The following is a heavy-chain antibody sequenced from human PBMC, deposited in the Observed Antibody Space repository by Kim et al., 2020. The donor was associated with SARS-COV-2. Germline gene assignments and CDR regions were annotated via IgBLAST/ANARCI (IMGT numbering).Heavy chain of an antibody. CDR3: AKDFGAATVDYFDY. J-gene: IGHJ4*02. Sequence: GGSLRLSCAASGFTFDDYAMHWVRQAPGKGLEWVSGISWNSGSIGYADSVKGRFTISRDNAKNSLYLQMNSLRAEDTALYYCAKDFGAATVDYFDYWGQGTLVTVSS. V-gene: IGHV3-9*01. CDR2: ISWNSGSI. D-gene: IGHD2-15*01. CDR1: GFTFDDYA.